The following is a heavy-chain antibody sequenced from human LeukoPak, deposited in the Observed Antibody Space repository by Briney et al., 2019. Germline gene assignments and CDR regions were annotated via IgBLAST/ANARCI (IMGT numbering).Heavy chain of an antibody. J-gene: IGHJ4*02. D-gene: IGHD2-21*01. CDR2: ITGSDGST. V-gene: IGHV3-23*01. CDR3: TKFDS. CDR1: GLPFTNYA. Sequence: GGSLRLSCAASGLPFTNYAVTWVHQAPGKRLEWVSTITGSDGSTFYADSVKGRFTISRDNSKSTVFLQMTRLRAGDTAVYYCTKFDSWGQGTLVTVSS.